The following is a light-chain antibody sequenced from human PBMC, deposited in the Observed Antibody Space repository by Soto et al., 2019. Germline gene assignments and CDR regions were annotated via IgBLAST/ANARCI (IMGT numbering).Light chain of an antibody. CDR2: GAS. J-gene: IGKJ4*01. V-gene: IGKV3-15*01. Sequence: EIVLPPSPGTPALSPGERATLSCRSSPRVSSSYLVRHQQKPGQAPRLLIYGASTRATGISARFSGSGSGTEFTLTISSLQSEDFAVYYCQQYNNWPPFTFGGGTKVDIK. CDR3: QQYNNWPPFT. CDR1: PRVSSSY.